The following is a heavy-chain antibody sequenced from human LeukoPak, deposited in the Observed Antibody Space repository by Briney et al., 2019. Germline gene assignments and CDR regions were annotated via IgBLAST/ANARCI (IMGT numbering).Heavy chain of an antibody. CDR1: GGTFSSYA. CDR2: IIPILGIA. CDR3: ARDLVVLIY. D-gene: IGHD2-8*01. J-gene: IGHJ4*02. Sequence: GASVKVSCKASGGTFSSYAISWLRQAPGQGLEWMGRIIPILGIANYAQKFQGRVTITADKSTSTAYMELSSLRSEDTAVYYCARDLVVLIYWGQGTLVTVSS. V-gene: IGHV1-69*04.